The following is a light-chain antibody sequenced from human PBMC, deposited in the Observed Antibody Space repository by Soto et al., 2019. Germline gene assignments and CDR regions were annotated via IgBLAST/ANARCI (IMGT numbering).Light chain of an antibody. J-gene: IGKJ1*01. Sequence: DIQMTQSPSTLSASVRDRVTITCRASQSINNWLAWYQQKTVKAPKLLIYDASTLESGVPSRFSGSGSGTEFTLTISSLQPDDFATYYCQQYNSYWTFGQGTKVDIK. CDR3: QQYNSYWT. CDR1: QSINNW. CDR2: DAS. V-gene: IGKV1-5*01.